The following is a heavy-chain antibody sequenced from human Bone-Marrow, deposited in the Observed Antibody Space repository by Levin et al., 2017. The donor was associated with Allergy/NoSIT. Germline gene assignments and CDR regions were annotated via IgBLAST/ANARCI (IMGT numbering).Heavy chain of an antibody. D-gene: IGHD4-17*01. V-gene: IGHV3-23*01. CDR2: ISGTGGST. CDR3: AKSEYGDFFDY. Sequence: GGSLRLSCGASGFTFSSYAMSWVRQTPGKGLEWVSAISGTGGSTYYADSVKGRFSISRDNSKNTLFLQMNSLRAEDTAVYYCAKSEYGDFFDYWGQGTLVTVSS. J-gene: IGHJ4*02. CDR1: GFTFSSYA.